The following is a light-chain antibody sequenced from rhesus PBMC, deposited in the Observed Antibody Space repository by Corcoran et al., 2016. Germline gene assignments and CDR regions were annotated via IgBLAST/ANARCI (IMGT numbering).Light chain of an antibody. CDR2: KAS. V-gene: IGKV1-22*01. J-gene: IGKJ4*01. CDR3: LKYSSRPLT. CDR1: QSISSW. Sequence: DIQMTQSPSSLSASVGDTVTITCRASQSISSWLDWYQQKPGKATKVLLYKASSLQSGVPSRFSGSVSGTDVTFTISSLQPEDFSNYYCLKYSSRPLTFGGGTKVEIQ.